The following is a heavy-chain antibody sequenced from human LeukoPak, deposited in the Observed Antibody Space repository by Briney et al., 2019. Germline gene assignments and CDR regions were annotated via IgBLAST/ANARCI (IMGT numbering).Heavy chain of an antibody. CDR3: ARGPPGYCSGGSCYHQASEYYFDY. CDR1: GYTFTSYG. V-gene: IGHV1-69*13. J-gene: IGHJ4*02. CDR2: IIPIFGTA. D-gene: IGHD2-15*01. Sequence: VKVSCKASGYTFTSYGISWVRQAPGQGLEWMGGIIPIFGTANYAQKFQGRVTITADKSTSTAYMELSSLRSEDTAVYYCARGPPGYCSGGSCYHQASEYYFDYWGQGTLVTVSS.